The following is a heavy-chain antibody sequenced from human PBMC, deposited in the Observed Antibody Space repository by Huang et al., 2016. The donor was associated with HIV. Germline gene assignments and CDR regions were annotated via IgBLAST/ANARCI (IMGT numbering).Heavy chain of an antibody. Sequence: EVQLVESGGGLVQPGGSLRLSCAVSGFSISSYWMHWVRQAPGKGLVWVSRIKSDGSSTSYADSVKGRFTISRDNAKNTLYLQMNSLRAEDTAVYYCARDPRIQSWLNFFDYWGQGTLVSVSS. D-gene: IGHD3-22*01. CDR1: GFSISSYW. V-gene: IGHV3-74*01. J-gene: IGHJ4*02. CDR2: IKSDGSST. CDR3: ARDPRIQSWLNFFDY.